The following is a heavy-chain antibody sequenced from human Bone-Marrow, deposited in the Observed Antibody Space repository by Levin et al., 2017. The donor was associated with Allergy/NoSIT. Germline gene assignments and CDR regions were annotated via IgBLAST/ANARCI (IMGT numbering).Heavy chain of an antibody. CDR3: ARNWAQAWHLDY. CDR1: GFALSDYW. D-gene: IGHD7-27*01. CDR2: ITADGRST. J-gene: IGHJ4*02. V-gene: IGHV3-74*03. Sequence: SCAASGFALSDYWMFWVRQVPGKGLVWVSRITADGRSTTYADSVKGRFSVSRDNAKNTVYLQMNSLSVEDTAVYFCARNWAQAWHLDYWGQGIQVTVSS.